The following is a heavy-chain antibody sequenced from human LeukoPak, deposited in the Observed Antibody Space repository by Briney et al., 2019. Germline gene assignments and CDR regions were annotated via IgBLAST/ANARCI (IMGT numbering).Heavy chain of an antibody. CDR2: IYHSGST. CDR1: GGSISSGGYS. CDR3: ARGDGAYYYGMDV. D-gene: IGHD5-24*01. V-gene: IGHV4-30-2*01. Sequence: SETLSFTCAVSGGSISSGGYSWCRIRQPPGKGLEWIGYIYHSGSTYYNPSLKSRVTISVDRSKNQFSLKLSSVTAADTAVYYYARGDGAYYYGMDVWGQGTTVTVSS. J-gene: IGHJ6*02.